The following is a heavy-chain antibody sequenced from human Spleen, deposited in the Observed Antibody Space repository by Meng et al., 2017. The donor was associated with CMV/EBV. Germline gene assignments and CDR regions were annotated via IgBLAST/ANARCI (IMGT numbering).Heavy chain of an antibody. V-gene: IGHV3-21*01. D-gene: IGHD5/OR15-5a*01. CDR3: ARDQTIVSTASFRYSYYYGMDV. J-gene: IGHJ6*02. CDR2: ISSSSTYM. Sequence: GESLKISCAASGFTFTSYSVNWVRQAPGKGLEWVSSISSSSTYMFYADSVKGRFTISRDNAKNSMYLQMNSLRAEDTAVYYCARDQTIVSTASFRYSYYYGMDVWGQGTTVTVSS. CDR1: GFTFTSYS.